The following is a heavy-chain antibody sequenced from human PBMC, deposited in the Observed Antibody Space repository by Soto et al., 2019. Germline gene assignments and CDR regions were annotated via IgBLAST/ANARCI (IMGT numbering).Heavy chain of an antibody. J-gene: IGHJ3*02. Sequence: QLQLQESGPGLVKPSETLSLTCTVSGGSISSSSYYWGWIRQPPGKGLAWIGSIYYSGSTYYNLSRKSRDTISVDTSKNHCSLKQSSATAADTAVYYRARRTPAVAGPKNAFESWGQGTMDTVAT. CDR3: ARRTPAVAGPKNAFES. CDR2: IYYSGST. CDR1: GGSISSSSYY. V-gene: IGHV4-39*02. D-gene: IGHD6-19*01.